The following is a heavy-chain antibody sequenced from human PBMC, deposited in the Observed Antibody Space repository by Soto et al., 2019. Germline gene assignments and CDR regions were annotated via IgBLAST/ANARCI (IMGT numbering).Heavy chain of an antibody. J-gene: IGHJ3*02. D-gene: IGHD3-3*01. Sequence: ASVKVSCKASGYTFTSYGISGVRQAPGQGLEWMGWISAYNGNTNYAQKLQGRVTMTTDTSTSTAYMELRSLRSDDTAVYYCARSPLITIFGVVIIGAFDIWGQGTMVTVSS. CDR2: ISAYNGNT. CDR1: GYTFTSYG. CDR3: ARSPLITIFGVVIIGAFDI. V-gene: IGHV1-18*01.